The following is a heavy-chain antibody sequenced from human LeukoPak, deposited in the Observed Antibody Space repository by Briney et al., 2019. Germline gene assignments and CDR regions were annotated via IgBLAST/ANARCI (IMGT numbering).Heavy chain of an antibody. J-gene: IGHJ6*04. Sequence: PSETLSLTCTVSGGSISSSSYYWGWIRQPPGKGLEWIGEIYHSGSTNYNPSLKSRVTISVDTSKNQFSLKLSSVTAADTAVYYCARETYYYDSSGYYYPADVWGKGTTVTVSS. V-gene: IGHV4-39*07. D-gene: IGHD3-22*01. CDR1: GGSISSSSYY. CDR3: ARETYYYDSSGYYYPADV. CDR2: IYHSGST.